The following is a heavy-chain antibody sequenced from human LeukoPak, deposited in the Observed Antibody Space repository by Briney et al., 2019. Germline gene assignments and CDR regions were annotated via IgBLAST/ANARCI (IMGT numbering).Heavy chain of an antibody. J-gene: IGHJ6*02. D-gene: IGHD3-10*01. V-gene: IGHV3-48*04. Sequence: GGSLRLSCAASGFTFSSYSMNWVRQAPGKGLEWVSYISSSSSTIYYADSVKGRFTISRDNARNSLYLQMNSLRAEDTAVYYCAIPPLSGTGSSRPLAGMDVWGQGTTATVSS. CDR3: AIPPLSGTGSSRPLAGMDV. CDR2: ISSSSSTI. CDR1: GFTFSSYS.